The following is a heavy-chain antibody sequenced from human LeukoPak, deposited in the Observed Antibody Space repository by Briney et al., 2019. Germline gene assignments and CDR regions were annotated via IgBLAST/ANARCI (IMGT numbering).Heavy chain of an antibody. CDR1: GFTFSSYA. J-gene: IGHJ4*02. D-gene: IGHD1-26*01. CDR2: ISGSAGST. Sequence: GGSLRVSCVASGFTFSSYAMSWVRQAPGQGLEWVSTISGSAGSTHYADSVKGRFTISRDNSKNTLDLQMNSLRAEDTAVYYCAKAPSSSGNYYVDYWGQGTLVTVSS. V-gene: IGHV3-23*01. CDR3: AKAPSSSGNYYVDY.